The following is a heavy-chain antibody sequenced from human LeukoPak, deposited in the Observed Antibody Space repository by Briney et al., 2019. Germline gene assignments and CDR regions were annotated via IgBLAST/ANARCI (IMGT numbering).Heavy chain of an antibody. CDR3: ARPAGGELGAGAFDI. V-gene: IGHV5-51*01. J-gene: IGHJ3*02. D-gene: IGHD1-26*01. Sequence: GESLKISCKASGYTFTNYWIGWVRQMPGKGLEWMGIIYPGDSDTRYSPSFQGQVTISADKSISTAYLQWSSLKASDTAMYYCARPAGGELGAGAFDIWGQGTMVTVSS. CDR1: GYTFTNYW. CDR2: IYPGDSDT.